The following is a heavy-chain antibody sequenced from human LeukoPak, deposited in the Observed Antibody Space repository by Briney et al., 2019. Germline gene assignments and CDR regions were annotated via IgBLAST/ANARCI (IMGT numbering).Heavy chain of an antibody. J-gene: IGHJ5*02. V-gene: IGHV1-18*01. CDR1: GGTFSRYA. D-gene: IGHD4-17*01. CDR3: ASGGDFVGAFDP. CDR2: ISAYNGNT. Sequence: GASVKVSCKASGGTFSRYAISWVRQAPGQGLEWMGWISAYNGNTNYAQKLQGRVTMTTDTSTSTAYMELRSLRSDDTAVYYCASGGDFVGAFDPWGQGTLVTVSS.